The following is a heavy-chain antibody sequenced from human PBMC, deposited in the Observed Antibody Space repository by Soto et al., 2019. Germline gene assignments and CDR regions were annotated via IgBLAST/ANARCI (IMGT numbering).Heavy chain of an antibody. Sequence: QVQLVQSGAEVKKPGASVKVSCKASGYTFTNYGVHWVRQAPGQRLEGMGWINVGHGNTKYSQKFQGRVTITRDTAASTAFMELSSLRSEDTAVYYCARSGYSSGWYHWYFDFWGRGTLVSVSS. CDR1: GYTFTNYG. CDR2: INVGHGNT. V-gene: IGHV1-3*01. CDR3: ARSGYSSGWYHWYFDF. J-gene: IGHJ2*01. D-gene: IGHD6-19*01.